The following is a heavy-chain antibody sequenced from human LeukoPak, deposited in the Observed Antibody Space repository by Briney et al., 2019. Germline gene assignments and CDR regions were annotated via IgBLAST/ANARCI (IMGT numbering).Heavy chain of an antibody. CDR3: ASPATYYGSGSYYY. CDR2: ISSSGSTI. CDR1: GFTFSDYY. D-gene: IGHD3-10*01. Sequence: PGGSLRLSCAASGFTFSDYYMSWIRQAPGKGLEWVSYISSSGSTIYYADSVKGRFTISRDNAKNSLYLQMNSLSAEDTAVYYCASPATYYGSGSYYYWGQGTLVTVSS. J-gene: IGHJ4*02. V-gene: IGHV3-11*01.